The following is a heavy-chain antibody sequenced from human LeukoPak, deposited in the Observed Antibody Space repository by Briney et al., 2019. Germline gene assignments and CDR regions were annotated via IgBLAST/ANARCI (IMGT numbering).Heavy chain of an antibody. V-gene: IGHV1-2*02. D-gene: IGHD3-22*01. CDR1: GGTFSNYV. CDR2: INPNSGGT. Sequence: ASVKVSCKPSGGTFSNYVISWVRQAPGQGLEWMGWINPNSGGTNYAQSFQGRVTMTRDTSITTAYMDLSSLRSDDTAVYYCARTRNYDSSDYWRPRRSYFYMDVWGKGTTVTVSS. CDR3: ARTRNYDSSDYWRPRRSYFYMDV. J-gene: IGHJ6*03.